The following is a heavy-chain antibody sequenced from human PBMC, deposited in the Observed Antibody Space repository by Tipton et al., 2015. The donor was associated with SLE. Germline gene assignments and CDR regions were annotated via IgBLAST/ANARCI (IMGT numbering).Heavy chain of an antibody. CDR3: AREHISSLRDAFEV. D-gene: IGHD2-15*01. CDR2: IHYTGST. Sequence: TLSLTCTVSGDSVGNYYWSWIRQSPGKGLEWIGYIHYTGSTEYNPSLKSRVTISVDTSKNQFNLKLRSVTVVDTAMYYCAREHISSLRDAFEVWGQGTKVTVS. V-gene: IGHV4-59*02. CDR1: GDSVGNYY. J-gene: IGHJ3*01.